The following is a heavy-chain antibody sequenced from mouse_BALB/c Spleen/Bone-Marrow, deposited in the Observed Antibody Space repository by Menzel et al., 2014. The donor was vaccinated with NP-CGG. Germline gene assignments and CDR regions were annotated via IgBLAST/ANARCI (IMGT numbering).Heavy chain of an antibody. V-gene: IGHV1S130*01. Sequence: VQLQQSGSVLVRPGASVNLSCKASGYTFTNSWMYWAKQRPGQGLEWIGEIHPNSGNANYNEKFKGTATLTVDTSSSTAYVDLSSLTSEDSAVYYCARHHRYAYYFDYWGQGTTLTVSS. D-gene: IGHD2-14*01. J-gene: IGHJ2*01. CDR1: GYTFTNSW. CDR3: ARHHRYAYYFDY. CDR2: IHPNSGNA.